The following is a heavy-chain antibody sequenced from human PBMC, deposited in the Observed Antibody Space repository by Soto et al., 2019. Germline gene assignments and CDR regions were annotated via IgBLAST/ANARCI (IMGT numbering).Heavy chain of an antibody. CDR1: GGSMRSGDYY. CDR2: IYYSGST. CDR3: ASPPSTFYYDSSGTVTTHDAFDI. V-gene: IGHV4-30-4*01. D-gene: IGHD3-22*01. Sequence: SETLSLTCTVSGGSMRSGDYYWSWIRPPRGKGLEWIGNIYYSGSTYYNPSLKSRVTISVDTSKNQFSLKLSSVTAADTAVYYCASPPSTFYYDSSGTVTTHDAFDIWGQGTMVTVSS. J-gene: IGHJ3*02.